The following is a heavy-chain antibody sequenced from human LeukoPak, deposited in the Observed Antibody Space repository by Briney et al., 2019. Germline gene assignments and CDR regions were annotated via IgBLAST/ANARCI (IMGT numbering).Heavy chain of an antibody. D-gene: IGHD4-17*01. CDR1: GYTFTGYY. J-gene: IGHJ5*02. V-gene: IGHV1-2*02. CDR3: ARVSLFYGDYAHPWFDP. CDR2: INPNSGCT. Sequence: ASVKVSCKASGYTFTGYYMHWVRQAPGQGLEWMGWINPNSGCTNYAQKFQGRVTMTRDTSISTAYMELSRLRSDDTAVYYCARVSLFYGDYAHPWFDPWGQGTLVTVSS.